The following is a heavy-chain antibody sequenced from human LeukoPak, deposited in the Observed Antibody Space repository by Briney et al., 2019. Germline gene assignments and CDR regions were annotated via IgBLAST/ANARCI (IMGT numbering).Heavy chain of an antibody. J-gene: IGHJ4*02. CDR3: AVQGLLSFDY. D-gene: IGHD2-2*01. CDR1: GGSISSSSYY. Sequence: PSETLSLTCTVSGGSISSSSYYWGWIRQPPGKGLEWIGSIYYSGSTYYNPSLKSRVTISVDTSKNQFSLKLSSVTAADTAVYYCAVQGLLSFDYWGQGTLVTVSS. CDR2: IYYSGST. V-gene: IGHV4-39*01.